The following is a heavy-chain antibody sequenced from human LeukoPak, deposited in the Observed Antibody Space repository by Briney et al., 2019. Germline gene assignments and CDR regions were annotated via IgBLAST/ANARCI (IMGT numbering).Heavy chain of an antibody. CDR3: ARNKQLVNAFDI. CDR1: GFTFSSYA. Sequence: GGSLRLSCAASGFTFSSYAMHWVRQAPGKGLEWVAVISYDGSNKYYADSVKGRFTISRDNSKNTLYLQMNSLRAEDTAVYYCARNKQLVNAFDIWGQGTMVTVSS. J-gene: IGHJ3*02. D-gene: IGHD6-6*01. CDR2: ISYDGSNK. V-gene: IGHV3-30-3*01.